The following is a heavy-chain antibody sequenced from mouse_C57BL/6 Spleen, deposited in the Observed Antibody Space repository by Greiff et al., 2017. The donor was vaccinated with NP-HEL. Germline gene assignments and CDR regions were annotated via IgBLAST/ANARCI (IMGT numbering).Heavy chain of an antibody. CDR2: INYDGSST. D-gene: IGHD2-1*01. V-gene: IGHV5-16*01. J-gene: IGHJ1*03. CDR3: ARGNFYWYFDV. CDR1: GFTFSDYY. Sequence: DVKLVESEGGLVQPGSSMKLSCTASGFTFSDYYMAWVRQVPEKGLEWVANINYDGSSTYYLDSLKSRFIISRDNAKNILYLQMSSLKSEDTATYYCARGNFYWYFDVWGTGTTVTVSS.